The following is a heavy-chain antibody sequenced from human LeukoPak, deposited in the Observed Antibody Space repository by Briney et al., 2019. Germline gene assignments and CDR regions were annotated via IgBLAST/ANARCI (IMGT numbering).Heavy chain of an antibody. CDR1: GASIRRGVYY. CDR3: SRQSVCGKWLDESGLTTQDIDS. Sequence: KASETLVNPCTVSGASIRRGVYYWNWIRQHPGKGLEWIGYIYYSGSTYYNPSLKTRATISVDTSKYDISLKLSSVTAADTAGYYCSRQSVCGKWLDESGLTTQDIDS. CDR2: IYYSGST. V-gene: IGHV4-31*03. J-gene: IGHJ5*01. D-gene: IGHD4-23*01.